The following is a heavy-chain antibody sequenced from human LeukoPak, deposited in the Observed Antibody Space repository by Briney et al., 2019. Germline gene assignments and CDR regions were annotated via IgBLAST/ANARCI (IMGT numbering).Heavy chain of an antibody. J-gene: IGHJ4*02. D-gene: IGHD6-19*01. Sequence: GGSLRLSCAASGFTFSSYWMTWVRQAPGKGLEWVANIKQDGSERNYVDSVKGRFTISRDNAKNSLYLQMNTLRDEGTAVYYCATGAGCGYWGQGTLVTVSS. CDR1: GFTFSSYW. V-gene: IGHV3-7*03. CDR3: ATGAGCGY. CDR2: IKQDGSER.